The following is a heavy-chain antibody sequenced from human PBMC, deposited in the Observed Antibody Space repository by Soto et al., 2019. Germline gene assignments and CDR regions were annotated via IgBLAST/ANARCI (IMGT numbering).Heavy chain of an antibody. CDR3: ARDPLELSWYYYYGMEV. V-gene: IGHV3-30-3*01. J-gene: IGHJ6*02. D-gene: IGHD1-7*01. Sequence: GGSLRLSCAASGFTFSSYAMHWVRQAPGKGLEWVAVISYDGSNKYYADSVKGRFTISRDNSKNTLYLQMNGLRAEDTAVYYCARDPLELSWYYYYGMEVWGQGTTVTVSS. CDR1: GFTFSSYA. CDR2: ISYDGSNK.